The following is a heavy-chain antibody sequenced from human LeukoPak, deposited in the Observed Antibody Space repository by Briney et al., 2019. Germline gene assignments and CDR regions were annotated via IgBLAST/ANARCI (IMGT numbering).Heavy chain of an antibody. CDR1: GGSFSGYY. J-gene: IGHJ6*03. V-gene: IGHV4-34*01. CDR3: ARRGKLGYCSGGSCHAPNYYYYYMDV. D-gene: IGHD2-15*01. Sequence: PSETLSLTCAVYGGSFSGYYWSWIRQPPGKGLEWIGEINHSGSTNYNPSLKSRVTISVDTSKNQFSLKLSSVTAADTAVYYCARRGKLGYCSGGSCHAPNYYYYYMDVWGKGTTVTVSS. CDR2: INHSGST.